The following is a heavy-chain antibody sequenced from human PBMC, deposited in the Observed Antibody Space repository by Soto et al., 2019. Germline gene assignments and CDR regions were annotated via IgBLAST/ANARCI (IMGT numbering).Heavy chain of an antibody. Sequence: EVQLVESGGGLVQRGGSLRLSCAASGFTFGIYSMNWVRQAPGKGLEWISYINGSSSTMYYADSVKGRFIISRDNAENSLYLQMNSLRDADTAVYYCARGDRFRCSGDRCFSYGLFLSWGQGTLVTVSS. CDR2: INGSSSTM. CDR3: ARGDRFRCSGDRCFSYGLFLS. CDR1: GFTFGIYS. J-gene: IGHJ5*02. V-gene: IGHV3-48*02. D-gene: IGHD2-15*01.